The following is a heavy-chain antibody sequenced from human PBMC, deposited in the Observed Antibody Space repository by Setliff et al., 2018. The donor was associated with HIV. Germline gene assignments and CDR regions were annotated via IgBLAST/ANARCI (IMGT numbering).Heavy chain of an antibody. CDR2: VFYSGSA. Sequence: PSETLSLTCAVSAGSISSYYWSWIRQPPGKGMEWIGYVFYSGSANYNPSLKSRVTISVDTSKNHFSLKLRSVTAADTAVYYCAKVGAWGQGTLVTVSS. J-gene: IGHJ4*02. V-gene: IGHV4-59*01. CDR1: AGSISSYY. CDR3: AKVGA.